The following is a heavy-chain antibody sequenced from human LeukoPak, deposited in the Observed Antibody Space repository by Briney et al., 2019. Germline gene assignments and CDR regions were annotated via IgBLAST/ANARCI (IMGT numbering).Heavy chain of an antibody. CDR2: INSDGSST. CDR3: ARAASNIVVAGDWYFDL. CDR1: GFTVSSYR. Sequence: GGSLRLSCAASGFTVSSYRMHWVRQAPGKGLVWVSRINSDGSSTSYADSVKGRFTISTDNAKNTLYLRMNSQRAEDTAVYYCARAASNIVVAGDWYFDLWGRGTLVTVSS. V-gene: IGHV3-74*01. J-gene: IGHJ2*01. D-gene: IGHD6-19*01.